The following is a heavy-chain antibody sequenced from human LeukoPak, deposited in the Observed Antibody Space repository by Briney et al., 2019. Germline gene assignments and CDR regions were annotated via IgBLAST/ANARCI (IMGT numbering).Heavy chain of an antibody. V-gene: IGHV3-23*01. CDR2: ISGSGGST. D-gene: IGHD3-16*01. CDR3: AKVGDAAFWYFDL. J-gene: IGHJ2*01. Sequence: GGSLRLSCAASGFTVSSYGMSWVRQAPGKGLEWVSGISGSGGSTYYADSVKGRFTISRDNSKNTLYLQVNSLRAEDTAVYYCAKVGDAAFWYFDLWGRGTLVTVSS. CDR1: GFTVSSYG.